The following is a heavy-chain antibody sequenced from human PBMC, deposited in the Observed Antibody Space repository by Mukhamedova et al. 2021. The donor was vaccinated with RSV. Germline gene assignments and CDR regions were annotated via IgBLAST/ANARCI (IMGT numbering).Heavy chain of an antibody. CDR2: ITSSGSYI. J-gene: IGHJ4*02. Sequence: GLEWVSSITSSGSYIYYADSVKGRFTISRDNAKNSLYLQMNRLRVEDTAMYCCGRDPLGYGDPLPIFWGQGTLVTVSS. V-gene: IGHV3-21*04. CDR3: GRDPLGYGDPLPIF. D-gene: IGHD4-17*01.